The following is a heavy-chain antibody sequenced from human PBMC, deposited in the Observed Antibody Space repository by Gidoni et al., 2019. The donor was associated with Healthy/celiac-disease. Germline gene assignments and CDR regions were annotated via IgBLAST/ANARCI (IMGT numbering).Heavy chain of an antibody. CDR3: AKARGVVVAAIPFDY. D-gene: IGHD2-15*01. CDR2: ISWNSGSI. CDR1: GFTFDDYA. Sequence: EVQLVESGGGLLQPGRSLRLSCAASGFTFDDYAMHWVRQAPGKGLEWVSGISWNSGSIGYADSVKGRFTISRDNAKNSLYLQMNSLRAEDTALYYCAKARGVVVAAIPFDYWGQGTLVTVSS. J-gene: IGHJ4*02. V-gene: IGHV3-9*01.